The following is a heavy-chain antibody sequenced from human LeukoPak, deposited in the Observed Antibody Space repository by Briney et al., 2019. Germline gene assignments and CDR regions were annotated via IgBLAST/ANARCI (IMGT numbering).Heavy chain of an antibody. CDR2: IKQDGSEK. Sequence: GGSLRLSCAASGFTFSSYWMSWVRQAPGKGLERVANIKQDGSEKYYVDSVRGRFTISRDNAKNSLYLQMNSLRAEDTAVYYCARDRDGASFDPWGQGTLVTVSS. CDR3: ARDRDGASFDP. V-gene: IGHV3-7*01. CDR1: GFTFSSYW. D-gene: IGHD3-10*01. J-gene: IGHJ5*02.